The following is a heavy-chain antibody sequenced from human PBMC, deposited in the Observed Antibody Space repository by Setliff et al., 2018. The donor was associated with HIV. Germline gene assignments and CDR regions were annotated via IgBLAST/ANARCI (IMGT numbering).Heavy chain of an antibody. V-gene: IGHV1-2*02. J-gene: IGHJ4*02. D-gene: IGHD6-25*01. CDR3: VTSPGSFTSVDETEAGDY. CDR2: IKLSSGGT. Sequence: ASVKVSCKAPGNSFNGDFLNWVRQAPGQGLEWMGNIKLSSGGTKFAQKFLGRVTMTRDTSTNTAFMELRRLYSDDTATYFCVTSPGSFTSVDETEAGDYWGQGTLVTVSS. CDR1: GNSFNGDF.